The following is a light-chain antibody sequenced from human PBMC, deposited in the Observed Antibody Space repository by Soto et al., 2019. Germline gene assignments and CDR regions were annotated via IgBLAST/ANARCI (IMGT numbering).Light chain of an antibody. CDR3: SSYTSSSPLV. Sequence: QSALTQPASVSGSPGQSITISCTGTSSDVGGYNYVSWYQQHPGKAPKLMIYEVSNRPSGVSNRFSGSKSCNTASLTISGLQAEDEADYYCSSYTSSSPLVFGGGTKLTVL. CDR1: SSDVGGYNY. V-gene: IGLV2-14*01. J-gene: IGLJ3*02. CDR2: EVS.